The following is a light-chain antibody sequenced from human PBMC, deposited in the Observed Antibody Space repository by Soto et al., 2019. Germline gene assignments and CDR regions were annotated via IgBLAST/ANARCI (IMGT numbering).Light chain of an antibody. CDR3: QQYGSSPFT. J-gene: IGKJ3*01. CDR2: GAT. CDR1: ESVSSSY. V-gene: IGKV3-20*01. Sequence: EIVLTQSPGTLSLSPGESATLSCGASESVSSSYLAWYQQKPGQAPRLLIYGATTRLRGVPDRFSGSGSGTDFTLTISRLEHEDFAVYYCQQYGSSPFTFDPGTKVDI.